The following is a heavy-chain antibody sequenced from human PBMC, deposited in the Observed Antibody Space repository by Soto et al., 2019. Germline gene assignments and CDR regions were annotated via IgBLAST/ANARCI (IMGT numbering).Heavy chain of an antibody. D-gene: IGHD3-3*01. CDR2: IKSKTDGGTT. CDR3: TTDLITIFGVPDAFDI. J-gene: IGHJ3*02. Sequence: PGGSLRLSCAASGFTFSNAWMSWVRQAPGKGLEWVGRIKSKTDGGTTDYAAPVKGRFTISRDDSKNTLYLQMNSLKTEDTAVYYCTTDLITIFGVPDAFDIWGQGTMVTVSS. CDR1: GFTFSNAW. V-gene: IGHV3-15*01.